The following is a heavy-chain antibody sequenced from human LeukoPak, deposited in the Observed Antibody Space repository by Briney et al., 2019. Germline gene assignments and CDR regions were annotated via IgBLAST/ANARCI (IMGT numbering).Heavy chain of an antibody. V-gene: IGHV1-69*13. Sequence: ASVKVSCKASGGTSSSYAISWVRQAPGQGLEWMGGIIPIFGTANYAQKFQGRVTITADESTSTAYMELSSLRSEDTAVYYCARFSTSSSPTRLEFDYWGQGTLVTVSS. CDR3: ARFSTSSSPTRLEFDY. D-gene: IGHD6-6*01. CDR1: GGTSSSYA. J-gene: IGHJ4*02. CDR2: IIPIFGTA.